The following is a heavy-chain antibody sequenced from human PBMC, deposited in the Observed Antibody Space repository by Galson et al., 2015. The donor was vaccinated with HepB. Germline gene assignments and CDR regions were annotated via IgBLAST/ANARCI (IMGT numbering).Heavy chain of an antibody. V-gene: IGHV3-7*01. CDR1: GFSFSSDW. D-gene: IGHD3-16*01. CDR2: IKPDGNDK. CDR3: ARARWGAYDF. J-gene: IGHJ4*02. Sequence: SLRLSCAASGFSFSSDWMGWVRRAPGKGLEWVAAIKPDGNDKDYVGSVKGRFSVSRDNAKYSLYLQMNSLRAEDTAIYYCARARWGAYDFWGQGALVTVSS.